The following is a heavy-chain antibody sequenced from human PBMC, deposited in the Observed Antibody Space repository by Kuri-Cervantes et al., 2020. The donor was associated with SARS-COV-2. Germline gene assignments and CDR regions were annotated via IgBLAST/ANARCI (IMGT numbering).Heavy chain of an antibody. CDR3: ARVYVQQLIFHYYYYMDG. CDR1: GFTVSSNY. Sequence: GESLKISCAASGFTVSSNYMSWVRQAPGKGLEWVSVIYSCGSTYYADSVKGRFTISRDNSKNTLYLQMNSLRAEDTAVYYCARVYVQQLIFHYYYYMDGWGKGTTVTVSS. D-gene: IGHD6-13*01. V-gene: IGHV3-66*03. J-gene: IGHJ6*03. CDR2: IYSCGST.